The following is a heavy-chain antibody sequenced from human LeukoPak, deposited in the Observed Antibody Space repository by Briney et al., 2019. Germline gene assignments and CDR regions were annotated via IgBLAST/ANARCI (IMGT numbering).Heavy chain of an antibody. CDR3: AIYSKVKEYYYYGVDV. CDR2: IIPIFGIA. V-gene: IGHV1-69*04. D-gene: IGHD4-11*01. J-gene: IGHJ6*02. CDR1: GGTFSSYA. Sequence: GSSVKVSCKASGGTFSSYAISWVRQAPGQGLEWMGRIIPIFGIANYAQKFQGRVTITADKSTSTAYMELSSLRSEDTAVYYCAIYSKVKEYYYYGVDVWGQGTTVTVSS.